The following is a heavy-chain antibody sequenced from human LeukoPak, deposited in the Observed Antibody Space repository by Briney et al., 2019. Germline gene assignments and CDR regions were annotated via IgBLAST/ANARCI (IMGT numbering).Heavy chain of an antibody. V-gene: IGHV3-30*03. CDR1: GFTFSSYG. J-gene: IGHJ6*02. CDR2: ISYDGSNK. D-gene: IGHD6-13*01. Sequence: PGGSLSLSCAASGFTFSSYGMHWVRQAPGKGLEWVAVISYDGSNKYYADSVKGRFTISRDNAKNTLYLQMNSLRAEDTAVYYCVRLWRRTDRIAAAGKAYYYYYYGMDVWGQGTTVTVSS. CDR3: VRLWRRTDRIAAAGKAYYYYYYGMDV.